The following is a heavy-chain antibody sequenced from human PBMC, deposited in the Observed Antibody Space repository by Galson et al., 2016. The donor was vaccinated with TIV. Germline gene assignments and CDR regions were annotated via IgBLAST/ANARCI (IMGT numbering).Heavy chain of an antibody. CDR3: ARALDTSTNTAYFYYYGLDV. Sequence: GQGLEWMGGIIPIFGMTNYAQKFQGRVTITADESTSTIYMELSNLRSADTADYFCARALDTSTNTAYFYYYGLDVWGQGTTVTVSS. CDR2: IIPIFGMT. D-gene: IGHD5-18*01. J-gene: IGHJ6*02. V-gene: IGHV1-69*01.